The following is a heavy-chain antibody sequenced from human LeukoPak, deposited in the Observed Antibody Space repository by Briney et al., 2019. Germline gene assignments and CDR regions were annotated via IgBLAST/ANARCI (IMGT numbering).Heavy chain of an antibody. CDR2: ISWNSGSI. J-gene: IGHJ4*02. CDR3: AKVGVANYDFWSGYYKPFDY. V-gene: IGHV3-9*01. Sequence: GGSLRLSCAASGFTFDDYAMHWVRHAPGKGLEWVSGISWNSGSIGYADSVKGRFTISRDNAKNSLYLQMNSLRAEDTALYYCAKVGVANYDFWSGYYKPFDYWGQGTLVTVSS. D-gene: IGHD3-3*01. CDR1: GFTFDDYA.